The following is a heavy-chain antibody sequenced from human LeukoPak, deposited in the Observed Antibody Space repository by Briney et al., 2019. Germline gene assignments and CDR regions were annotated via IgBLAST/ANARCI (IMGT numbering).Heavy chain of an antibody. D-gene: IGHD6-13*01. CDR2: ISYDGSNK. J-gene: IGHJ5*02. CDR1: GFTFSSYA. V-gene: IGHV3-30-3*01. CDR3: ARALGIAAAGTGWFDP. Sequence: PGGSLRLSCAASGFTFSSYAMHWVRQAPGKGLEWGAVISYDGSNKYYADSVKSRFTISRDNSKNTLYLQMNSLRAEDTAVYYCARALGIAAAGTGWFDPWGQGTLVTVSS.